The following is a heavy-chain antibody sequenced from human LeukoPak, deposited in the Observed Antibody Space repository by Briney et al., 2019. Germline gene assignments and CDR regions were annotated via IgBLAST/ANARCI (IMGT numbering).Heavy chain of an antibody. V-gene: IGHV3-21*01. D-gene: IGHD3-10*01. CDR3: ARGPFGDDAFDI. J-gene: IGHJ3*02. CDR2: ISSSSSYI. CDR1: GFTFSSYS. Sequence: GGSLRLSCAASGFTFSSYSMNRVRQAPGKGLEWVSSISSSSSYIYYADSVKGRFTISRDNAKNSLYLQMNSLRAEDTAVYYCARGPFGDDAFDIWGQGTMVTVSS.